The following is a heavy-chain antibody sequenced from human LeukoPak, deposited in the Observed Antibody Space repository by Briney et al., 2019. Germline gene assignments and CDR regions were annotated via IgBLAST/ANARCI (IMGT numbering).Heavy chain of an antibody. CDR2: ISSSSSYI. CDR3: ARGKGPYYDILTGYYEGDY. Sequence: GGSLRLSCAASGFTFSSYSMNWVRQAPGKGLEWVSSISSSSSYIYYADSAKGRFTISRDNAKNSLYLQMNSLRAEDTAVYYCARGKGPYYDILTGYYEGDYWGQGTLVTVSS. CDR1: GFTFSSYS. J-gene: IGHJ4*02. V-gene: IGHV3-21*01. D-gene: IGHD3-9*01.